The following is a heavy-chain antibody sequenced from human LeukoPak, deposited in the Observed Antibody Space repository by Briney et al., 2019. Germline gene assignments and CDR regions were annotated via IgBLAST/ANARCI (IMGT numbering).Heavy chain of an antibody. V-gene: IGHV3-23*01. CDR1: GFTFSSYS. CDR2: IRDSGGST. Sequence: GGSLRLSCAASGFTFSSYSMNWVRQAPGKGLEWGSAIRDSGGSTYYADSVKGRFTISRDNSKNTLYLQMNSLRAEDTAVYYCAKVRTGTTHYYYYMDVWGKGTTVTVSS. CDR3: AKVRTGTTHYYYYMDV. D-gene: IGHD1-1*01. J-gene: IGHJ6*03.